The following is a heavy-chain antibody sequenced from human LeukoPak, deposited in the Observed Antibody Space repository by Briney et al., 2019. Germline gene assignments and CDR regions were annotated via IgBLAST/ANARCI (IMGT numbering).Heavy chain of an antibody. J-gene: IGHJ6*03. V-gene: IGHV4-61*01. CDR3: ARGPAYYYYYMDV. Sequence: SETLSLTCTVSGGSFSSGSYSWTWIRQPPGKGLEWIGYGYYSGSAYYNPSLKSRVTVSVDTSKNQFSLKLSSVTAADTTVYYCARGPAYYYYYMDVWGKGTTVTISS. CDR2: GYYSGSA. CDR1: GGSFSSGSYS.